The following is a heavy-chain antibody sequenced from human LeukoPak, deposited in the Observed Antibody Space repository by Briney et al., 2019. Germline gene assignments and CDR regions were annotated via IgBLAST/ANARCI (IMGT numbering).Heavy chain of an antibody. Sequence: SETLSLTCAVYGGSFSGFDWSWIRRPPGKGREWIGEINHSGSTNYNPSLKSRVTISVDTSKNQFSLKLSSVTAADTAVYYCASLDPYYYDSSGYPGNYYFDYWGQGTLVTVSS. V-gene: IGHV4-34*01. CDR3: ASLDPYYYDSSGYPGNYYFDY. J-gene: IGHJ4*02. CDR1: GGSFSGFD. D-gene: IGHD3-22*01. CDR2: INHSGST.